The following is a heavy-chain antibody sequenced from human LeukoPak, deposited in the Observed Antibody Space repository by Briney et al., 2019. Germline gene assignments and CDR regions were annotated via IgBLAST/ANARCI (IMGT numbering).Heavy chain of an antibody. CDR2: MTYDGSNK. CDR3: ARDVRAAPHYDFFHYGMDV. D-gene: IGHD3-22*01. CDR1: ELIFSEYA. Sequence: GGSLRLSCAASELIFSEYAIHWVRQAPGKGLEWVALMTYDGSNKYYADSVKGRFTLSRDISKNTLYLQMNSLRAEDTAVYYCARDVRAAPHYDFFHYGMDVWGPGTTVTVAS. V-gene: IGHV3-30*04. J-gene: IGHJ6*02.